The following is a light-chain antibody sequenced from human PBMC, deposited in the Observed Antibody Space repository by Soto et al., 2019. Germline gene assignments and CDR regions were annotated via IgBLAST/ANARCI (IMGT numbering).Light chain of an antibody. Sequence: EIVLTQSGGTLSLSPGEGATLSCRASQSLSNNIYLAWYQQKPGQAPRLLIYGASSRATGIPNSFSGSGSGTDFTLTISSLQPEDFATYYCLQDHSYPLTFGGGTKVDIK. CDR3: LQDHSYPLT. CDR1: QSLSNNIY. V-gene: IGKV3-20*01. CDR2: GAS. J-gene: IGKJ4*01.